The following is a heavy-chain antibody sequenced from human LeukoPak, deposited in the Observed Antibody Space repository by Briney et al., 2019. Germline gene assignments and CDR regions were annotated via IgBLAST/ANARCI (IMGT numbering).Heavy chain of an antibody. D-gene: IGHD3-10*01. CDR1: GFTFSSYW. Sequence: GRSLRLSCAASGFTFSSYWMNWVRHAPGKGLELVANIKQDGTEKFYVDSVKGRFTISRDNAKNSLYLQMNSLRAEDTAVYYCAKEGAYPIITYDSWGQGTLVAVSS. CDR3: AKEGAYPIITYDS. V-gene: IGHV3-7*01. J-gene: IGHJ5*01. CDR2: IKQDGTEK.